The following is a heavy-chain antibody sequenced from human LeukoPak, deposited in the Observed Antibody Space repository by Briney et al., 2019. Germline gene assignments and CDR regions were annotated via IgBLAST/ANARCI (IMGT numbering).Heavy chain of an antibody. J-gene: IGHJ4*02. CDR3: ARSDRDYYDSSGYYYFDY. CDR2: INHSGST. Sequence: SETLSLTCAVYGGSFSGYYWSWIRQPPGKGLEWIGEINHSGSTNYNPSLKSRVTISVDTSKNQFSLKLSSVTAADTAVYYCARSDRDYYDSSGYYYFDYWGQGTLVTVSS. D-gene: IGHD3-22*01. CDR1: GGSFSGYY. V-gene: IGHV4-34*01.